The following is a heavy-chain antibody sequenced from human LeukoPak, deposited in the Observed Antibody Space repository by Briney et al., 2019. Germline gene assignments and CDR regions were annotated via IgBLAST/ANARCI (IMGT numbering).Heavy chain of an antibody. J-gene: IGHJ5*02. CDR1: GGTFSSYA. D-gene: IGHD6-13*01. Sequence: ASVKVSCKASGGTFSSYAISWVRQAPGQGLEWMGGIIPIFGTANYAQKFQGRVTITADESTSTAYMELSSLRSEDTAAYYCARAPAHATAGFMEQETQNWFDPWGQGTLVTVSS. CDR3: ARAPAHATAGFMEQETQNWFDP. V-gene: IGHV1-69*13. CDR2: IIPIFGTA.